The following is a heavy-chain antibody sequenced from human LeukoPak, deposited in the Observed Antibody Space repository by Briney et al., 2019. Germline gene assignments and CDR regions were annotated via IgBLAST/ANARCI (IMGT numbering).Heavy chain of an antibody. V-gene: IGHV3-23*01. D-gene: IGHD4-17*01. J-gene: IGHJ3*02. CDR2: ISGSGGST. CDR1: GFTFSSYA. Sequence: GGSLRLSCAASGFTFSSYAMSWVRQAPGKGLEWVSAISGSGGSTYYADSVKGRFTISRDNSKNTLYLQMNSLRAEDTAVYYCAKLDGGRGDYAVGAFDIWGQGTMVTGSS. CDR3: AKLDGGRGDYAVGAFDI.